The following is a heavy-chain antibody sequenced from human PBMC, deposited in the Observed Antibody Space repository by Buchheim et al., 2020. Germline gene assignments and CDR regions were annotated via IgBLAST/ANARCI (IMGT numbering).Heavy chain of an antibody. J-gene: IGHJ5*02. CDR1: GGSISSNNYY. CDR3: ARHHIAVGGTKSNWFDP. CDR2: MYYSGNT. V-gene: IGHV4-39*01. D-gene: IGHD6-13*01. Sequence: QVQLQESGPGLVKPSETLSLTCTVSGGSISSNNYYWGWVRQPPGKGLEWIGSMYYSGNTYYNPSIKSRVTISVDTSNNHFSLKLSSVTAADTAVYYCARHHIAVGGTKSNWFDPLGQGT.